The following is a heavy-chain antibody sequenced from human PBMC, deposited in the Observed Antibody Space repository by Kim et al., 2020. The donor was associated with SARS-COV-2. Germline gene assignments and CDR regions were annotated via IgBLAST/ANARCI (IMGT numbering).Heavy chain of an antibody. CDR1: GGSISSSSYY. V-gene: IGHV4-39*07. CDR3: ARDKDGSSSWYEANWF. D-gene: IGHD6-13*01. Sequence: SETLSLTCTVSGGSISSSSYYWGWIRQPPGKGLEWIGSIYYSGSTYYNPSLKSRVTISVDTSKNQFSLKLSSVTAADTAVYYCARDKDGSSSWYEANWF. J-gene: IGHJ5*01. CDR2: IYYSGST.